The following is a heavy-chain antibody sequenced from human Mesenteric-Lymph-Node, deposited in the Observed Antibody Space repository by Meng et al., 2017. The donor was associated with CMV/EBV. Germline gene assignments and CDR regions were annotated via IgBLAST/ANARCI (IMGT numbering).Heavy chain of an antibody. CDR3: VAADYDFWSGYLYSPTDYYGMDV. CDR1: GFTFSSYS. V-gene: IGHV3-21*01. J-gene: IGHJ6*02. D-gene: IGHD3-3*01. Sequence: GESLKISCAASGFTFSSYSMNWVRQAPGKGLEWVSSISSSSSYIYYADSVKGRFTISIDNAKNSLYLQMNSLRAEDTAVYYCVAADYDFWSGYLYSPTDYYGMDVWGQGTTVTVSS. CDR2: ISSSSSYI.